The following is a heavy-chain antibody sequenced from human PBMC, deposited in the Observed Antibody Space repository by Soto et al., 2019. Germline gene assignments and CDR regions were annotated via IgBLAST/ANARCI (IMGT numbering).Heavy chain of an antibody. V-gene: IGHV3-48*01. J-gene: IGHJ6*02. CDR3: ATYYGSGSYFPDHYYYGMDV. CDR1: GFTFSTYS. D-gene: IGHD3-10*01. CDR2: ISSDSSSI. Sequence: EVQLVESGGGLVQPGGSLRLSCAASGFTFSTYSMKWVRQAPGKGLEWVSYISSDSSSIYYADSVKGRFTISRDNAKNSLYLQMNSLRAEDTAVYYCATYYGSGSYFPDHYYYGMDVWGQGTTVTVSS.